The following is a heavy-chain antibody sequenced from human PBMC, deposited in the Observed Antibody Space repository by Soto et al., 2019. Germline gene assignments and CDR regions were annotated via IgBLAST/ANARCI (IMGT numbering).Heavy chain of an antibody. CDR3: AKFSSCWDGSRIEH. Sequence: HPGGSLRLSCAASGFTFSSYAMSWVRQAPGKGLEWVSAISGSGGSTYYADSVKGRFTISRDNSKNTLYLQMNSLRAEDTAVYYCAKFSSCWDGSRIEHWGQGSRVTVPS. CDR2: ISGSGGST. V-gene: IGHV3-23*01. D-gene: IGHD6-13*01. CDR1: GFTFSSYA. J-gene: IGHJ4*02.